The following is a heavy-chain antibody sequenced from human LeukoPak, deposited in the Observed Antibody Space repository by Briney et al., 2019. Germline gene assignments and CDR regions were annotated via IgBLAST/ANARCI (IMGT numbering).Heavy chain of an antibody. CDR3: AKIRGGYSNDGFDS. CDR2: IGYSGGSI. J-gene: IGHJ4*02. V-gene: IGHV3-23*01. Sequence: GGSLRLSCAASGFTFSSNAMSWVRQAPGKGLEWVSTIGYSGGSIYYADSVKGRFTISRDISKNTLYLQMKSLGAEDTAVYYCAKIRGGYSNDGFDSWGQGTLVTVSS. D-gene: IGHD5-12*01. CDR1: GFTFSSNA.